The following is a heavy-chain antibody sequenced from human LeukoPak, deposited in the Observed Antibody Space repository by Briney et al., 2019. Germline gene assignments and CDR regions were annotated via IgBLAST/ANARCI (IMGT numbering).Heavy chain of an antibody. D-gene: IGHD6-13*01. CDR3: VKVDPYSSSWSFDY. CDR2: IWYDGSNK. Sequence: GGSLRLSCAASGFTFRSYGMHWVRQAPGKGLEWVALIWYDGSNKYYADSVKGRFTISRDNSKNTLYLQMSSLRAEDTAVYYCVKVDPYSSSWSFDYWGQGTLVTVSS. V-gene: IGHV3-30*02. CDR1: GFTFRSYG. J-gene: IGHJ4*02.